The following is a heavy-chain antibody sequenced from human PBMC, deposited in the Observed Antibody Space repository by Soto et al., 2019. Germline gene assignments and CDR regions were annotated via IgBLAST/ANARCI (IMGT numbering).Heavy chain of an antibody. J-gene: IGHJ5*02. D-gene: IGHD1-1*01. Sequence: QVQLQESGPGLVKPSETLSLTCTVSGASISGFYWSWIRKSAGKGLGWIGRIYATGTTDYNPSLKGRVMMSVDTSKKQFSLKLRSVTAADTAVYYCVRDGTKTLRDWFDPWGQGISVTVSS. CDR1: GASISGFY. CDR2: IYATGTT. V-gene: IGHV4-4*07. CDR3: VRDGTKTLRDWFDP.